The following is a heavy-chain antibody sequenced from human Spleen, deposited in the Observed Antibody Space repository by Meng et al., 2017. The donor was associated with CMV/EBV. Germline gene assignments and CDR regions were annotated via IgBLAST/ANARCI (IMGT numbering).Heavy chain of an antibody. CDR3: AKDDIAARPSPYYFDY. Sequence: GESLKISCVTSGFIFSSYTMNWVRQAPGKGLEWISSISSSSSTIYYADSVKGRFTVSRDNAKNSLYLQMNSLRAEDTAVYYCAKDDIAARPSPYYFDYWGQGTLVTVSS. CDR2: ISSSSSTI. D-gene: IGHD6-6*01. J-gene: IGHJ4*02. V-gene: IGHV3-48*04. CDR1: GFIFSSYT.